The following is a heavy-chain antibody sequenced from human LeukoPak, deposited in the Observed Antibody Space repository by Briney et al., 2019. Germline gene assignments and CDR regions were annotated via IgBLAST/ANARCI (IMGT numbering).Heavy chain of an antibody. CDR3: ARGGGYAWDY. V-gene: IGHV3-30*02. D-gene: IGHD5-12*01. CDR2: IRYDGSHK. CDR1: GFTFSSYG. Sequence: GGSLRLSCAASGFTFSSYGMHWVRQAPGKGLEWVAFIRYDGSHKYYADSVKGRFTISRDNSKNTLYLQMNSLRAEDTAVYYCARGGGYAWDYWGQGTLVTVSS. J-gene: IGHJ4*02.